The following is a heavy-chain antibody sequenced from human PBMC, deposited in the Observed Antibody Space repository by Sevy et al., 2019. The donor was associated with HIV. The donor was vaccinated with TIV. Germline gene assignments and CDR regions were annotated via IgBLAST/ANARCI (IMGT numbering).Heavy chain of an antibody. CDR1: GYIFSDYN. J-gene: IGHJ3*02. D-gene: IGHD1-1*01. V-gene: IGHV1-2*06. Sequence: ASVKVSCKTTGYIFSDYNMHWVRQAPGQGLEWMALINPNSGVTIYAHNFRGKVGVTRDTSMSTAYMELRGLTSDDTAVYYCVREDINEPRTLLSFDIWGQGTMVTVSS. CDR2: INPNSGVT. CDR3: VREDINEPRTLLSFDI.